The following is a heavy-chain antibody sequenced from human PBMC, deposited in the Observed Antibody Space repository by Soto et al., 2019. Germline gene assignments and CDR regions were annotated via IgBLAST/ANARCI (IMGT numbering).Heavy chain of an antibody. D-gene: IGHD1-26*01. CDR3: ARECNRWGAFDV. Sequence: DVQLVESGGDFIQPGGSLRLSCAVSGFTVSNNDMSWVRQAPGKGPEWASVFYRVGSTYYADSVKGRFTISRDISKSTVHLQMNSLRAEDTAVYYCARECNRWGAFDVWGQGTMVTVSS. CDR2: FYRVGST. CDR1: GFTVSNND. J-gene: IGHJ3*01. V-gene: IGHV3-66*01.